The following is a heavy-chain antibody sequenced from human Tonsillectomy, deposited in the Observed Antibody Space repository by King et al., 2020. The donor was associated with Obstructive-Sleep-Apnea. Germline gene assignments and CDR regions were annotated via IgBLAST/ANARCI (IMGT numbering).Heavy chain of an antibody. D-gene: IGHD6-13*01. CDR3: AKVLDSSSWYDYYGMDV. CDR1: GFTFSSYG. Sequence: VQLVESGGGVVQPGGSLRLSCAASGFTFSSYGMHWVRQAPGKGLEWVAFIRYDGSNKYYADSVKGRFTISRDNSKNTLYLQMNSLRAEDTAVYYCAKVLDSSSWYDYYGMDVWGQGTTVTVSS. CDR2: IRYDGSNK. J-gene: IGHJ6*02. V-gene: IGHV3-30*02.